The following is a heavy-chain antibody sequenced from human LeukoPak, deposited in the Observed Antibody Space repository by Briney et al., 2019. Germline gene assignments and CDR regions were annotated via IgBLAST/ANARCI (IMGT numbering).Heavy chain of an antibody. J-gene: IGHJ5*02. D-gene: IGHD1-14*01. CDR1: GYSFTTYA. CDR2: INAANGNT. CDR3: VRDIDREFNWFDP. V-gene: IGHV1-3*01. Sequence: GASVKVSCKASGYSFTTYAMHWVRQAPGQRLEWMGWINAANGNTKYSQKFQGRVTITTDTSESTAYMELSSLRSEDTALYYCVRDIDREFNWFDPWGQGTLVTVSS.